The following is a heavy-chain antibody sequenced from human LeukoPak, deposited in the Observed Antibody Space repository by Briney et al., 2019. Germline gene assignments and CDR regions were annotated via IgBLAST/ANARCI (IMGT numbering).Heavy chain of an antibody. CDR3: ASPPYYYDSSGYYSWDY. D-gene: IGHD3-22*01. CDR1: GYTFTSYH. V-gene: IGHV1-46*01. CDR2: INPSGGTT. J-gene: IGHJ4*02. Sequence: GASVGVSCKASGYTFTSYHMHWVRQAPGQGLEWMGIINPSGGTTNYAQKFRGRVTMTRDMSTSTVYMELSSLRSEDTAVCYCASPPYYYDSSGYYSWDYWGQGTLVTVSS.